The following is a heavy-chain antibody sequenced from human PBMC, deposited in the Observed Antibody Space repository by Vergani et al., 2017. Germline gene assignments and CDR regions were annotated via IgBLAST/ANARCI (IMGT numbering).Heavy chain of an antibody. Sequence: EVQLLESGGGLVQPGGSLRLSCAASGFTFSSYAMSWVRQAPGKGLEWVSAISGSGGSTYYADSVKGRFTISRDNSKNTLYLQMNSLRAEDTAVYYCAKVSVPSWFGDTLGYYFDYWGQGTLVTVSS. CDR1: GFTFSSYA. CDR2: ISGSGGST. V-gene: IGHV3-23*01. J-gene: IGHJ4*02. CDR3: AKVSVPSWFGDTLGYYFDY. D-gene: IGHD3-10*01.